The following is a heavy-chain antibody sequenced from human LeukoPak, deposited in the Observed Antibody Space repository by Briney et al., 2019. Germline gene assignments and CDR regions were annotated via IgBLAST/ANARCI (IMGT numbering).Heavy chain of an antibody. CDR3: AKGSGNGYGSGPFDY. Sequence: GGSLRLSCAASGFTFSSYSMNWVRQAPGKGLEWVSAISTDAGETHYADSVKGRFTISRDNSKNTVSLQMSSLRAEDTALYYCAKGSGNGYGSGPFDYWGQGTLVTVSS. CDR2: ISTDAGET. V-gene: IGHV3-23*01. CDR1: GFTFSSYS. J-gene: IGHJ4*02. D-gene: IGHD3-10*01.